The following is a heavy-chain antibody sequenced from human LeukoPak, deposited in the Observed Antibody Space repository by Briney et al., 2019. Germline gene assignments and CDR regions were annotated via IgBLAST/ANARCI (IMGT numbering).Heavy chain of an antibody. CDR2: ISSSSSYI. J-gene: IGHJ4*02. CDR1: GFTFSSYS. Sequence: GSLLLSCAASGFTFSSYSMNWVRQAPGKGLEWVSSISSSSSYIYYADSVKGRFTISRDNAKNSLYLQMNSLRAEDTAVYYCARMVRGVTPLDYWGQGTLVTVSS. D-gene: IGHD3-10*01. V-gene: IGHV3-21*01. CDR3: ARMVRGVTPLDY.